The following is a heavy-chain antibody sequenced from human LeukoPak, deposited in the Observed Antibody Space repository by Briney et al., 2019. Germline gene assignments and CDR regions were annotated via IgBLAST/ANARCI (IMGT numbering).Heavy chain of an antibody. CDR2: ISGSGGST. V-gene: IGHV3-23*01. Sequence: GGSLRLSCAASGFTFSIYAMSWVRQAPGKGLEWVSAISGSGGSTYYADSVKGRFTISRDNSKNTLYLQMSSLRAEDTAVYYCAKQIQLWYFDYWGQGTLVTVSS. CDR1: GFTFSIYA. CDR3: AKQIQLWYFDY. J-gene: IGHJ4*02. D-gene: IGHD5-18*01.